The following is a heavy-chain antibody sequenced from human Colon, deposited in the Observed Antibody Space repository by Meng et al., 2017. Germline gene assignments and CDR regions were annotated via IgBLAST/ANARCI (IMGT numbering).Heavy chain of an antibody. CDR1: GGSVISNSYY. Sequence: VHLQGSGPGLVRPSETLSLTCTVSGGSVISNSYYWSWIWQPPGKGLEWIGFIYYSGSTNYNPSLKSRVTISVDTSKNQFSLKVSSVTAADTAVYYCARDSGYDKNWFDPWGQGTLVTVSS. V-gene: IGHV4-61*01. CDR2: IYYSGST. J-gene: IGHJ5*02. D-gene: IGHD5-12*01. CDR3: ARDSGYDKNWFDP.